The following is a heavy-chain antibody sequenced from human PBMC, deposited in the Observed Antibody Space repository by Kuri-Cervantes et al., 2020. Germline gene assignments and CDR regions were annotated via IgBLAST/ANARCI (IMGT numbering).Heavy chain of an antibody. V-gene: IGHV4-39*01. CDR1: GGSFSGYY. Sequence: GSLRLSCAVYGGSFSGYYWGWIRQPPGKGLEWIGSIYYSGSTYYNPSLKSRVTISVDTSKNQFSLKLSSVTAEDTAVYYCASLSYGDYTYYFDYWGQGPLVTVSS. D-gene: IGHD4-17*01. J-gene: IGHJ4*02. CDR2: IYYSGST. CDR3: ASLSYGDYTYYFDY.